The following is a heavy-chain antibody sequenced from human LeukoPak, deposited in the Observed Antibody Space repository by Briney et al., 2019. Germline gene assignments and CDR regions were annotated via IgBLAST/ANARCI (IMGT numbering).Heavy chain of an antibody. CDR1: RDTFTGHY. D-gene: IGHD1-26*01. CDR3: ARVGWEVPIDF. J-gene: IGHJ4*02. CDR2: INPSSGDT. Sequence: GASVKVSCKASRDTFTGHYIHWVRRAPGQGLEWMGWINPSSGDTKYAQNFQGRVTMTRDTSTSTVYMDLSRLRSDDSAVYFCARVGWEVPIDFWGQGTLVTVSS. V-gene: IGHV1-2*02.